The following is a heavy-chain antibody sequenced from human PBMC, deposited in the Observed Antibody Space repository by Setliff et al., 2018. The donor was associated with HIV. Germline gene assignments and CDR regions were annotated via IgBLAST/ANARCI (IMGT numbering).Heavy chain of an antibody. CDR1: GYSFTSYW. V-gene: IGHV5-51*01. CDR2: IYPGDSDT. J-gene: IGHJ3*02. D-gene: IGHD5-18*01. Sequence: GESLKISCMGSGYSFTSYWIAWVRQMPGKGLEWMGLIYPGDSDTRYSPSFQGQVTISVDKSIRTAYLQWSSLKASDTATYYCARHAGGYSYGPPGDAFDIWGQGTMVTVSS. CDR3: ARHAGGYSYGPPGDAFDI.